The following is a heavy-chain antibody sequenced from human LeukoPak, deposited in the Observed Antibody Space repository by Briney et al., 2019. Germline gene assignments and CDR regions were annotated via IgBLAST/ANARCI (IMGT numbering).Heavy chain of an antibody. Sequence: GASVKVSCKASGGTFSSYAISWVRQAPGQGLEWMGRIIPIFGIANYAQKFQGRVTITADKSTSTAYMELSSLRSEDTAVYYCARGRESSGWFLGAYYFDYWGQRTLVTVSS. CDR1: GGTFSSYA. CDR3: ARGRESSGWFLGAYYFDY. J-gene: IGHJ4*02. D-gene: IGHD6-19*01. CDR2: IIPIFGIA. V-gene: IGHV1-69*04.